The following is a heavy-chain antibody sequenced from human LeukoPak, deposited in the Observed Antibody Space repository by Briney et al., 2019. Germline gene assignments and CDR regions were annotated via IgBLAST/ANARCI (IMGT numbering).Heavy chain of an antibody. Sequence: GGSLRLSCAASGFKFDDYGMSWVRHAPGKGLEWVSGINWNGGSTGYADSVKGRFTIFRDNAKNSLYLQMNSLRAEDTAFYYCARGATGTTFDYWGQGTRVTVSS. CDR2: INWNGGST. V-gene: IGHV3-20*04. J-gene: IGHJ4*02. CDR3: ARGATGTTFDY. D-gene: IGHD1-1*01. CDR1: GFKFDDYG.